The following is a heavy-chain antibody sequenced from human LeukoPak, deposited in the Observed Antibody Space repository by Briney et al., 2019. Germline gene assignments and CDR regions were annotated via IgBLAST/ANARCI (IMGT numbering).Heavy chain of an antibody. V-gene: IGHV4-34*01. J-gene: IGHJ4*02. CDR2: INHSGST. Sequence: NSSETLSLTRAVYGGSFSGYYWSWIRQPPGKGLEWIGEINHSGSTNYNQSLKSRGTISVDTSKNQFSLRLTSVTAADTAVYYCATHAYSSPTPLWDYRGQGTLVAVSS. CDR1: GGSFSGYY. CDR3: ATHAYSSPTPLWDY. D-gene: IGHD3-16*01.